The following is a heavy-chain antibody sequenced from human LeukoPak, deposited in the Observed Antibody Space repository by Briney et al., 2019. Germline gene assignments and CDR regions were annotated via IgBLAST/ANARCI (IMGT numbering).Heavy chain of an antibody. CDR1: GGTFSSYA. V-gene: IGHV1-69*13. D-gene: IGHD6-6*01. CDR2: IIPTFGTA. CDR3: ARDPQYSSSSSSSSSVD. J-gene: IGHJ4*02. Sequence: GASVKVSCKASGGTFSSYAISWVRQAPGQGLEWMGGIIPTFGTANYAQRFRGRVTITADESTSTAYMELSSLRSEDTAVYYCARDPQYSSSSSSSSSVDWGQGTLVTVSS.